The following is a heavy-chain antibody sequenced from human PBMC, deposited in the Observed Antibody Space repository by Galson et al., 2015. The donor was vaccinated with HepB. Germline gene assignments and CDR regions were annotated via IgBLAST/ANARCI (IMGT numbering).Heavy chain of an antibody. CDR3: AKLRFLEWLPLNWRYYYGMDV. V-gene: IGHV3-30*18. CDR1: GFTFSSYC. CDR2: ISYDGSNK. J-gene: IGHJ6*02. D-gene: IGHD3-3*01. Sequence: SLRLSCAASGFTFSSYCMHWVRQAPGKGLEWVAVISYDGSNKYYAASVKGRFTISRDNSKNTLYLQMNSLRAEDTAVYYCAKLRFLEWLPLNWRYYYGMDVWGQGTTVTVSS.